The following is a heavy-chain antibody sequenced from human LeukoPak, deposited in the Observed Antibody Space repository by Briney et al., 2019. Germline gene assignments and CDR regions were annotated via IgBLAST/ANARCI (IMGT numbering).Heavy chain of an antibody. CDR2: IYTSGST. CDR1: GGSISSGSYY. V-gene: IGHV4-61*02. CDR3: ARGSSPWPFDY. Sequence: SETLSLTCTASGGSISSGSYYWSWIWQPAGKGLEWIGRIYTSGSTNYNPSLKSRVTISVDTSKNQFSLKLSSVTAADTAVYYCARGSSPWPFDYWGQGTLVTVSS. D-gene: IGHD6-6*01. J-gene: IGHJ4*02.